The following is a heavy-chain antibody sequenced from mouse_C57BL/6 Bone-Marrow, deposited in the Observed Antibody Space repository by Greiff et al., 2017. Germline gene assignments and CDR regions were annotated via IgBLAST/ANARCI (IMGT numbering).Heavy chain of an antibody. D-gene: IGHD2-2*01. CDR1: GYTFTNYW. J-gene: IGHJ4*01. V-gene: IGHV1-63*01. CDR2: IYPGGGYT. CDR3: ARATVTTHYAMDF. Sequence: QVQLQQSGAELVRPGTSVKMSCKASGYTFTNYWIGWAKQRPGHGLEWIGDIYPGGGYTNYNEKFKGKATLTADKSSSTAYMHIISLTSEDSAIYDCARATVTTHYAMDFWGRGTSVTVTS.